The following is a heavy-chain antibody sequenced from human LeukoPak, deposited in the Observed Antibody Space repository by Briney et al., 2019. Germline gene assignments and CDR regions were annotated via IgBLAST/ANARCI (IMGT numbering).Heavy chain of an antibody. CDR2: IGPSGSAI. V-gene: IGHV3-48*03. J-gene: IGHJ6*03. CDR1: GFTFSSSE. Sequence: GGSLRLSCVGVGFTFSSSEMNWVRQAPGKGLQWLSYIGPSGSAIYYADSVKGRFTISRDNSKNTLYLQMNSLRAEDTAVYYCAKTRTTVTTYHYYYMDVWGKGTTVTVSS. CDR3: AKTRTTVTTYHYYYMDV. D-gene: IGHD4-17*01.